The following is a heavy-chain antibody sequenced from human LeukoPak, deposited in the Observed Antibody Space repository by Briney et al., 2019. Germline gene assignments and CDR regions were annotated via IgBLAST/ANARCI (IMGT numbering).Heavy chain of an antibody. D-gene: IGHD2-8*01. J-gene: IGHJ4*02. Sequence: PGGSLRLSCAASGFTFSRDWMHWVRQAPGKGPEWVSRISDDGSITTYADSVQGRFTISRDNAKSTVFLQMNSLRAEDTAVYFCARRFYRTNVYDRHFDHWGQGILVTVSS. CDR2: ISDDGSIT. CDR1: GFTFSRDW. CDR3: ARRFYRTNVYDRHFDH. V-gene: IGHV3-74*03.